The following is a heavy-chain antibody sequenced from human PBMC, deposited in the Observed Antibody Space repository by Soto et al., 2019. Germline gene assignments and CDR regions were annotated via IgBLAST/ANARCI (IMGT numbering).Heavy chain of an antibody. J-gene: IGHJ3*02. V-gene: IGHV3-33*01. Sequence: PGGSLRHSCAASGFTFSSYVMHWVRQAPGKGLEWVAVIWYDGSNKYYADSVKGRFTISRDNSKNTLYLQMNSLRAEDTAVYYCAREGVGATPLAAFDIWGQGTMVTVSS. D-gene: IGHD1-26*01. CDR3: AREGVGATPLAAFDI. CDR1: GFTFSSYV. CDR2: IWYDGSNK.